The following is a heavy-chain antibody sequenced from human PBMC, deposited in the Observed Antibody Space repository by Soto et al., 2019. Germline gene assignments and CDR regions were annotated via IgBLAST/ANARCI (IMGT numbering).Heavy chain of an antibody. CDR2: INPKTGGT. CDR3: VAGQYFFDY. CDR1: GYTFTDYY. Sequence: ASVKASCKSSGYTFTDYYMHWVRQAPGQGLEWMGWINPKTGGTNYVQKFQGRVTMTRDTSITTAYMELSSLRADDTAVYYCVAGQYFFDYCGQGTLVTVSS. V-gene: IGHV1-2*02. J-gene: IGHJ4*02. D-gene: IGHD6-19*01.